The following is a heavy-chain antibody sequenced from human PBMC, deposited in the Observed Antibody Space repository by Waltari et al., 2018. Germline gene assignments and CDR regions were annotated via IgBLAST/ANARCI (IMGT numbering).Heavy chain of an antibody. Sequence: QVQLQESGPGLVKPSETLSLTCAVSGYSISSGYYWGWIRQPPGKGLEWIGSIYYGGSTHYTPSLNRRVTRSLDTSKNQFSLKLTSVTTADTAVYYCARADYGDYPYFHYWGQGTLVTVSS. CDR3: ARADYGDYPYFHY. D-gene: IGHD4-17*01. J-gene: IGHJ4*02. V-gene: IGHV4-38-2*01. CDR2: IYYGGST. CDR1: GYSISSGYY.